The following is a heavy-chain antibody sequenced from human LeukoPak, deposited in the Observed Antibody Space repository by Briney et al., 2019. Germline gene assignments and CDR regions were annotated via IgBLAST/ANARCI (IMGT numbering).Heavy chain of an antibody. Sequence: ASVKVSCKASGYTFTGHYIHWVRQAPGQGLEWMGWINPNSGGTNYAQKFQGRVTMTRDTSISTAYMELSRLRSDDTAVYYCARDHPLEYSYGLGAFDIWGQGTMVTVSS. CDR2: INPNSGGT. CDR3: ARDHPLEYSYGLGAFDI. D-gene: IGHD5-18*01. J-gene: IGHJ3*02. V-gene: IGHV1-2*02. CDR1: GYTFTGHY.